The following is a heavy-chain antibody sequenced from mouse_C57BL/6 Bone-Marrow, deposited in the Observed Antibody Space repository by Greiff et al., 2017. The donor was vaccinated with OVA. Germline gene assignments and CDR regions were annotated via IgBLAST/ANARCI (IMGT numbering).Heavy chain of an antibody. Sequence: DVKLVESGGGLVQPGASLRLSCAASGFTFTDYYMSWVRQPPGQAPEWLALIRNKANGSTTEYTEYVKGRFTISRDKSPNILYLQMNTLRAEDSATYYCVKVRWLLVFDYWGQGTTLTVSS. CDR1: GFTFTDYY. CDR3: VKVRWLLVFDY. CDR2: IRNKANGSTT. V-gene: IGHV7-4*01. J-gene: IGHJ2*01. D-gene: IGHD2-3*01.